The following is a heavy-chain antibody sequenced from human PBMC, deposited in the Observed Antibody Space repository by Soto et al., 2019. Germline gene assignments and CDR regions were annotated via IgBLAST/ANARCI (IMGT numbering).Heavy chain of an antibody. Sequence: PGGSLRLSCAASGFTFSTYAMAWVRQAPGKGLEWVSGVSASGLNTDYADPVKGRFYISRDNSKNTLYLQMNSLRAEDTAVYYCAKCEACVPAAMGWFDLWGQGTLVTVS. CDR1: GFTFSTYA. D-gene: IGHD2-2*01. V-gene: IGHV3-23*01. CDR2: VSASGLNT. J-gene: IGHJ5*02. CDR3: AKCEACVPAAMGWFDL.